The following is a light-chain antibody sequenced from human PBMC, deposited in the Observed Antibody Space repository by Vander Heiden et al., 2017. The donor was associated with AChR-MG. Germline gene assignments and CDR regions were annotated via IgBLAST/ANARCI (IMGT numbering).Light chain of an antibody. Sequence: DIQMTQSPSSLAASVGDRVTITCRAGQTIDTYLNWYQQKPGKALQLLIFGASTLLTGVPPRFSGSGSGTDFTLTISSLQPEDFATYYCQQTSITPRTFGHRTKVEL. J-gene: IGKJ1*01. V-gene: IGKV1-39*01. CDR1: QTIDTY. CDR3: QQTSITPRT. CDR2: GAS.